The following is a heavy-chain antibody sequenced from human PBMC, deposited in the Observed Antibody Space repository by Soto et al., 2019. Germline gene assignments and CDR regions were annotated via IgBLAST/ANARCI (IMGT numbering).Heavy chain of an antibody. CDR2: IYHTVTT. CDR1: GDSISRGYH. D-gene: IGHD2-15*01. V-gene: IGHV4-38-2*01. J-gene: IGHJ1*01. Sequence: PSEALSLTCAGSGDSISRGYHWAWIRQLPTKGLEWIASIYHTVTTYYNPSLTSRVTISVDTSQNLFSLKLTSVTAADSAVYYCARSDNAGYYPYWGQGKLVTVSS. CDR3: ARSDNAGYYPY.